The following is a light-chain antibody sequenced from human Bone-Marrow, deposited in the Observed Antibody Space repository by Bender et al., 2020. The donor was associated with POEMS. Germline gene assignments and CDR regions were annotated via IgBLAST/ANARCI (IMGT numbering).Light chain of an antibody. CDR2: EVS. J-gene: IGLJ1*01. Sequence: QSALTQPASVSRSPGQSITISCTGSSSDVGGYNYVSWFQQHPGKVPKLMIYEVSNRPSGVSNRFSGSKSGNTASLTISGLQAEDEADFYCLSYTSSSLYVFAAGTKVTVL. V-gene: IGLV2-14*01. CDR3: LSYTSSSLYV. CDR1: SSDVGGYNY.